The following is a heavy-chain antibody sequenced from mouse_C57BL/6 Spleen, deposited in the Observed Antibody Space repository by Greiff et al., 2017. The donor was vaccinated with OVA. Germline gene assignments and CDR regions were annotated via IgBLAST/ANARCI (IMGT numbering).Heavy chain of an antibody. V-gene: IGHV1-64*01. J-gene: IGHJ2*01. Sequence: QVQLKQPGAELVKPGASVKLSCKASGYTFTSYWMHWVKQRPGQGLEWIGMIHPNSGSTNYNEKFKSKATLTVDKSSSTAYMQLSSLTSEDSAVYYCARSDSVVAFDYWGQGTTLTVSS. CDR3: ARSDSVVAFDY. CDR2: IHPNSGST. D-gene: IGHD1-1*01. CDR1: GYTFTSYW.